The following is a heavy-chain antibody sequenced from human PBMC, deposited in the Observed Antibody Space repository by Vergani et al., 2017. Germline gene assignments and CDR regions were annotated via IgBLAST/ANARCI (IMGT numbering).Heavy chain of an antibody. Sequence: EVQLVQSGAEVKKPGESLKISCKGSGYSFTSYWIGWVRQMPGKGLEWMGIIYPGDSDTRYSPSFQGQVTISADKSISTAYLQWSSLKASDTAMYYCASALLWFGDRKGDAFDIWGQGTMVTVSS. CDR1: GYSFTSYW. D-gene: IGHD3-10*01. CDR3: ASALLWFGDRKGDAFDI. V-gene: IGHV5-51*03. J-gene: IGHJ3*02. CDR2: IYPGDSDT.